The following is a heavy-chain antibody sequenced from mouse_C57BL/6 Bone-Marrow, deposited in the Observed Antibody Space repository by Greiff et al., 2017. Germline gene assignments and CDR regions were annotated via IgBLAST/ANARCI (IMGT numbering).Heavy chain of an antibody. CDR2: IYPGGGYT. CDR3: ALYDGYYGGAMDY. D-gene: IGHD2-3*01. CDR1: GYTFTNYW. V-gene: IGHV1-63*01. J-gene: IGHJ4*01. Sequence: VQLQQSGAELVRPGTSVKMSCKASGYTFTNYWIGWAKQRPGHGLEWIGDIYPGGGYTNYNEKFKGKAPLTADKSSSTAYMQFSSLTSEDSAIYYCALYDGYYGGAMDYWGQGTSVTVSS.